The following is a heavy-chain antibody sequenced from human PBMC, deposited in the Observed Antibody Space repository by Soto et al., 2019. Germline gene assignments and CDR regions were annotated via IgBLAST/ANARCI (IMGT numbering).Heavy chain of an antibody. J-gene: IGHJ4*02. CDR2: ISYDGSNK. Sequence: PGGSLRLSCAASGFTFSSYGMHWVRQAPGKGLEWVAVISYDGSNKYYADSVKGRFTISRDNSKNTLYLQMNSLRAEDTAVYYCAKDLAYCSGGSCYWGQGTLVTVSS. D-gene: IGHD2-15*01. V-gene: IGHV3-30*18. CDR3: AKDLAYCSGGSCY. CDR1: GFTFSSYG.